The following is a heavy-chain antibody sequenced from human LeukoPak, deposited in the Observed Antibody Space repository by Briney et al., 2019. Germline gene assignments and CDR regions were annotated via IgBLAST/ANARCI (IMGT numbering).Heavy chain of an antibody. D-gene: IGHD3-10*01. CDR2: FDPEDCET. CDR1: GYTLTELS. CDR3: ATDLEGSGSSGRYYYYGMDV. J-gene: IGHJ6*04. V-gene: IGHV1-24*01. Sequence: ASVRVSCKVSGYTLTELSMHWVRQAPGNGLEWVGGFDPEDCETIYAQKFQGRVTMTEDTSTDTAYMELSSLRSEDTAVYYCATDLEGSGSSGRYYYYGMDVWGKGTTVTVSS.